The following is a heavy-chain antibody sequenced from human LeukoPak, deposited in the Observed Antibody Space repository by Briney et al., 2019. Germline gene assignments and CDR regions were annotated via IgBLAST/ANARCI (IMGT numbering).Heavy chain of an antibody. Sequence: GGSLRLSCAASGFTFSSYAMSWVRQAPGKGLEWVSAISGSGGSTYYADSVKGRFTISRDNSKNTLYLQMNSLRAEDTAVYYCAKDEGHHDFWSGYYTSRYFDYWGQGTLVTVSS. CDR1: GFTFSSYA. D-gene: IGHD3-3*01. CDR3: AKDEGHHDFWSGYYTSRYFDY. V-gene: IGHV3-23*01. J-gene: IGHJ4*02. CDR2: ISGSGGST.